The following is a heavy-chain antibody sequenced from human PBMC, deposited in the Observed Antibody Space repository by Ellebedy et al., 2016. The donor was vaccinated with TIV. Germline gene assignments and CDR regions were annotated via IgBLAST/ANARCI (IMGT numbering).Heavy chain of an antibody. V-gene: IGHV1-2*02. CDR2: INPNTGGT. CDR3: ARDRDGGSGWFDP. J-gene: IGHJ5*02. Sequence: ASVKVSCKASGYTFTDYYMHWVRQAPGQGLEWMGYINPNTGGTNYAQQFQGRVTMTRDTSISTVYMELNRLRSDDTAIYYCARDRDGGSGWFDPWGQGTLVTVSS. D-gene: IGHD3-16*01. CDR1: GYTFTDYY.